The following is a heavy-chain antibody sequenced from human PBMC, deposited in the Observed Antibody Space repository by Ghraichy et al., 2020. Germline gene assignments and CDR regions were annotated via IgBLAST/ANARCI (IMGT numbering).Heavy chain of an antibody. CDR3: AREAYYGLDV. J-gene: IGHJ6*02. CDR1: GFTFSRHW. Sequence: ESLNISCAASGFTFSRHWMHWVRQVPGKGLVWVSRVKSDASMIHYADAVKGRFTISRDNAKNMLYLQMSSLRAEDTAVYYCAREAYYGLDVWGQGTTVTVSS. V-gene: IGHV3-74*01. CDR2: VKSDASMI.